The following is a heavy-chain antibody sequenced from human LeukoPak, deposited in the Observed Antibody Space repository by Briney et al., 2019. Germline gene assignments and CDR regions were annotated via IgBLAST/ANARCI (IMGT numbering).Heavy chain of an antibody. D-gene: IGHD3-3*01. J-gene: IGHJ4*02. V-gene: IGHV3-23*01. CDR2: ISSSGGGT. CDR1: GFTFSSYA. Sequence: GGSLRLSCAASGFTFSSYAMNWVRQAPGKGLEWVSSISSSGGGTYYADSVKGRFTISRDKSKNTLYLQMKSLRAEDTALYYCAKVSREFLEWRCYFDYWGQGTLVTVSS. CDR3: AKVSREFLEWRCYFDY.